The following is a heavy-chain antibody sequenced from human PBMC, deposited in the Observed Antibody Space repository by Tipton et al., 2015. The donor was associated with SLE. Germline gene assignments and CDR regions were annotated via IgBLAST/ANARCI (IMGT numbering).Heavy chain of an antibody. CDR1: GFTFSSYA. J-gene: IGHJ4*02. CDR2: ISYDGSNK. V-gene: IGHV3-30*04. D-gene: IGHD6-13*01. CDR3: ARTYIAAAGYTFDY. Sequence: SLRLSCAASGFTFSSYAMHWVRQAPGKGLEWAAVISYDGSNKYYADSVKGRFTISRDNSKNTLYLQMNSLRAEDTAVYYCARTYIAAAGYTFDYWGQGTLVTVSS.